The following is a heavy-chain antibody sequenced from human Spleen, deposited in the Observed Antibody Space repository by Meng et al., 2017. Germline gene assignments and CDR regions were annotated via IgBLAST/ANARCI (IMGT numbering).Heavy chain of an antibody. CDR3: VPRTTYFDS. Sequence: QVQLVESGGNLVKPGGSLRLSCVASGFTFSDYYMSWIRQAPGKGLEWVSTISSTGGATYYADSVKGRLTISRDNSKNTLYLQMNSLRAEDTAVYYCVPRTTYFDSWGLGTLVTVSS. J-gene: IGHJ4*02. D-gene: IGHD4-11*01. CDR2: ISSTGGAT. CDR1: GFTFSDYY. V-gene: IGHV3-11*01.